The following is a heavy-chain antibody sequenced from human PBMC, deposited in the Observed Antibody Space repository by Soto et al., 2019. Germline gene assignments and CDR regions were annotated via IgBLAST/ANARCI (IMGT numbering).Heavy chain of an antibody. V-gene: IGHV4-59*01. J-gene: IGHJ4*02. Sequence: PSETLSLTCTVSGGSISSYYWSWIRQPPGKGLEWNGYIYYSGSTNYNPSLKSRVTISVDTSKNQFSLKLSSVTAADTAVYYCARVDFWSGYFDYWGQGTLVTVSS. CDR3: ARVDFWSGYFDY. CDR2: IYYSGST. CDR1: GGSISSYY. D-gene: IGHD3-3*01.